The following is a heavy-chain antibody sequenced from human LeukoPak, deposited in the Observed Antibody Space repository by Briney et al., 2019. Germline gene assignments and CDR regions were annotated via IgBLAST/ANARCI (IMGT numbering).Heavy chain of an antibody. D-gene: IGHD6-19*01. J-gene: IGHJ5*02. CDR2: IKEDGSEK. Sequence: PGGSLRLSCAASGFTFSNYWVSWVRQAPGKGLEWVANIKEDGSEKSYVDSVTGRFSISRDNAKNSLYLQMNSLRVEDTAVYYCAREISSWYRTEGRFDPWGQGTLVTVSS. V-gene: IGHV3-7*01. CDR3: AREISSWYRTEGRFDP. CDR1: GFTFSNYW.